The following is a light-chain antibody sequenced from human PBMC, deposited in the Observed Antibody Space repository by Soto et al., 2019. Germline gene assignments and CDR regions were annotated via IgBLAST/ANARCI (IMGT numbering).Light chain of an antibody. CDR3: QQYGSSLRGT. CDR1: QSVSSSY. CDR2: GAP. V-gene: IGKV3-20*01. J-gene: IGKJ2*02. Sequence: MVLTQSPGTLSLSPGERATLSCRASQSVSSSYLAWYQQKPGQAPSLLIYGAPSRATGIPDRFSGSGSGTDFTLTISRLDPEDFAVYYGQQYGSSLRGTFGQGTKLESK.